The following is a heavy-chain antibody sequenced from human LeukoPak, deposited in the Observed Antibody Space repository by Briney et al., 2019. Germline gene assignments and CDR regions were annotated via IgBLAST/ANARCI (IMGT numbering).Heavy chain of an antibody. CDR1: GYTFTGYY. CDR2: INTISGGT. Sequence: ASVKVSCKASGYTFTGYYMHWVRQAPGQGLEWIGWINTISGGTNYAQKFQGRVTMTRDTSISTAYMELSRLTSDDTAVYYCARGREVAGTVGYWGQGTLVTVSS. V-gene: IGHV1-2*02. D-gene: IGHD6-19*01. CDR3: ARGREVAGTVGY. J-gene: IGHJ4*02.